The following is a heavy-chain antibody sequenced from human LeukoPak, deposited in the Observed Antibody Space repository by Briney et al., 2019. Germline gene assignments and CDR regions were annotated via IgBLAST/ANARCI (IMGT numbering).Heavy chain of an antibody. Sequence: PSETLSLTCAVYGGSFSGYYWSWIRQPPGKGLEWIGEINHSGSTNHNPSLKSRVTLSVDTSKNQFSLKLSSVTAADTAVYYCPIVVPAASGEYYFDYWGQGTLVTVSS. CDR2: INHSGST. CDR1: GGSFSGYY. D-gene: IGHD2-2*01. J-gene: IGHJ4*02. CDR3: PIVVPAASGEYYFDY. V-gene: IGHV4-34*01.